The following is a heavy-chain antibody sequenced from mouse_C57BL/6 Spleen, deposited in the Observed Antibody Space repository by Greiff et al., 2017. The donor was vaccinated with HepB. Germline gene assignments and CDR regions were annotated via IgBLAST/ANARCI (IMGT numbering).Heavy chain of an antibody. CDR2: IYPGDGDT. J-gene: IGHJ2*01. CDR1: GYAFSSSW. CDR3: ARGEGYYEDFDY. Sequence: QVQLQQSGPELVKPGASVKISCKASGYAFSSSWMNWVKQRPGKGLEWIGRIYPGDGDTNYNGKFKGKATLTADKSSSTAYMQLSSLTSEDSAVYFCARGEGYYEDFDYWGQGTTLTVSS. V-gene: IGHV1-82*01. D-gene: IGHD2-4*01.